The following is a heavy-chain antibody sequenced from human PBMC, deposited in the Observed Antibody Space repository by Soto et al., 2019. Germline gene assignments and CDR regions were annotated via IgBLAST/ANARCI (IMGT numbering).Heavy chain of an antibody. Sequence: GGSLRLSCAASGFTFSSYAMHWVRQAPGKGLEWVAVISYDGSNKYYADSVKGRFTISRDNSKNTLYLQMNSLRAEDTAVYYCARDAPAYYYGSGSHWAPYNWFDPWGQGTLVTVSS. CDR3: ARDAPAYYYGSGSHWAPYNWFDP. CDR2: ISYDGSNK. CDR1: GFTFSSYA. D-gene: IGHD3-10*01. V-gene: IGHV3-30-3*01. J-gene: IGHJ5*02.